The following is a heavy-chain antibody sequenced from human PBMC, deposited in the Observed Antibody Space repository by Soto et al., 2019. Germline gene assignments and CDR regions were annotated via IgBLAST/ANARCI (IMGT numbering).Heavy chain of an antibody. CDR3: ALISLSSSWYRRYYFDY. CDR1: GFSLSTSGMC. Sequence: SGPTLVNPTQTLTLTCTFSGFSLSTSGMCVSWVRQPPGKALEWLARIDWDDDKYYSTSLKTRLTISKDTSKNQVVLTMTNMDPVDTATYYCALISLSSSWYRRYYFDYWGQGTLVTVSS. J-gene: IGHJ4*02. D-gene: IGHD6-13*01. V-gene: IGHV2-70*11. CDR2: IDWDDDK.